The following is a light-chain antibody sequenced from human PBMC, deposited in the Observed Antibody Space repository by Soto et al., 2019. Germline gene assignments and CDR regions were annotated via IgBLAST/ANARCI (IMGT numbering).Light chain of an antibody. CDR1: QSVSSSY. Sequence: EIVLTQTPGTLSLSPGERATLSCRASQSVSSSYLAWYQQKPGQAPRLLIYGASSRATGIPDRFSGSGSGTDFTLTIRRLEPEDFAVYYCQQYGSSPTFGQGTKVEIQ. CDR3: QQYGSSPT. J-gene: IGKJ1*01. CDR2: GAS. V-gene: IGKV3-20*01.